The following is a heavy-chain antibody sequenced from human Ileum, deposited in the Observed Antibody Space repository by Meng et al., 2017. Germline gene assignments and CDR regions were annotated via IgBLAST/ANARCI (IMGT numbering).Heavy chain of an antibody. CDR2: IYTSGST. CDR1: GGSISSYY. CDR3: ARDVVPTVTYYYNWFDP. Sequence: QVDSRGSAPALVKPSQTLSLPCTVSGGSISSYYWSWIRQPAGKGLEWIGRIYTSGSTNYNPSLKSRVTMSVDTSKNQFSLKLSSVTAADTAVYYCARDVVPTVTYYYNWFDPWGQGTLVTVSS. V-gene: IGHV4-4*07. J-gene: IGHJ5*02. D-gene: IGHD4-17*01.